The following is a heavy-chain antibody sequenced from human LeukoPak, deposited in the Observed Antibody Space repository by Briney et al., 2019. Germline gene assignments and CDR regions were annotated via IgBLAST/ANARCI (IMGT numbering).Heavy chain of an antibody. J-gene: IGHJ4*02. CDR3: ARFTTGHLDY. D-gene: IGHD1-1*01. V-gene: IGHV5-51*01. CDR1: GYSFTNYW. CDR2: IYPDDSDT. Sequence: LGESLKISCKGSGYSFTNYWIGWVRQMPGKGLEWMGIIYPDDSDTRYSPSFQGQVTISADKSISTAYLQWSSLKASDTAMFYCARFTTGHLDYWGQGTLVTVSS.